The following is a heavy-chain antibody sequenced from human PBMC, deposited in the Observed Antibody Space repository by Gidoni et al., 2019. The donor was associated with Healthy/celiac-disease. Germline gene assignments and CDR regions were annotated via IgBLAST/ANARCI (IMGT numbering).Heavy chain of an antibody. J-gene: IGHJ4*02. D-gene: IGHD3-9*01. CDR2: IYYSGST. CDR3: ARRILTGYYIDY. V-gene: IGHV4-39*01. CDR1: GGSISSSSYY. Sequence: QLQLQESGPGLVKPSETLSLTCTVSGGSISSSSYYWGWIRQPPGKGLEWIGSIYYSGSTYYNPSLKSRVTISVDTSKNQFSLKLSSVTAADTAVYYCARRILTGYYIDYWGQGTLVTVSS.